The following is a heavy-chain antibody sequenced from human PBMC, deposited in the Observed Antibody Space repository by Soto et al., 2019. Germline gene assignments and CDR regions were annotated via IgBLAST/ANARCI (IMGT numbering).Heavy chain of an antibody. CDR2: IYPVDSAT. V-gene: IGHV5-51*01. CDR3: ASGCRDCSDGSCHSH. Sequence: EVQLVQSGAEVKKPGDSLNISCKASGYDFARHWIGWVRQLPVKGFERMRIIYPVDSATRYNPSFQGQVTSSPDQSINTAYLQWSSLRASDTSMYYSASGCRDCSDGSCHSHWGQGNLVTVSS. J-gene: IGHJ4*02. CDR1: GYDFARHW. D-gene: IGHD2-15*01.